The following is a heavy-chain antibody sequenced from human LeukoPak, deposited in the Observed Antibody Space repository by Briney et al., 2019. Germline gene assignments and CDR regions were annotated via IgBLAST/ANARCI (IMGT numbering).Heavy chain of an antibody. V-gene: IGHV4-59*01. D-gene: IGHD6-13*01. CDR1: GGSISSYY. Sequence: SETLSLTCTVSGGSISSYYWSWIRQPPGKGLEWIGYIYYSGSTNYNPSLKSRVTISVDTSKNQFSLKLSSVTAADTAVYYCATGLQSSWYRPSFDYWGQGTLVTVSS. CDR3: ATGLQSSWYRPSFDY. J-gene: IGHJ4*02. CDR2: IYYSGST.